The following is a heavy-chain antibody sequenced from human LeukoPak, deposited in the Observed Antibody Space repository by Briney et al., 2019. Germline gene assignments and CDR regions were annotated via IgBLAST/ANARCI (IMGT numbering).Heavy chain of an antibody. J-gene: IGHJ4*02. D-gene: IGHD3-9*01. V-gene: IGHV3-30*04. CDR2: ISYDGSNK. Sequence: GRSLRLSCAASGFTFSSYAMHWVRQAPGKGLEWVAVISYDGSNKYYADSVKGRFTISRDNSKNTLYLQMNSLRAEDTAVYYCARDNYDILTGYYTGPDCWGQGTLVTVSS. CDR1: GFTFSSYA. CDR3: ARDNYDILTGYYTGPDC.